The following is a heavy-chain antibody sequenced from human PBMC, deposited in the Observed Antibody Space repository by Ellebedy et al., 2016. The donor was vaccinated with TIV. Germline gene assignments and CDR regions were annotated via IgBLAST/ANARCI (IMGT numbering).Heavy chain of an antibody. D-gene: IGHD3-10*01. Sequence: GESLKISXAASGFSFRRYDMHWVRQTAGKGLEWVSAIGAAGDTYYSASLKGRFTISRDNSKNTLNLQMNSLRAEDTAVYFCAKDLGSSRGAYDNAFDYWGQGTLVTVSS. CDR2: IGAAGDT. CDR1: GFSFRRYD. V-gene: IGHV3-13*01. CDR3: AKDLGSSRGAYDNAFDY. J-gene: IGHJ4*02.